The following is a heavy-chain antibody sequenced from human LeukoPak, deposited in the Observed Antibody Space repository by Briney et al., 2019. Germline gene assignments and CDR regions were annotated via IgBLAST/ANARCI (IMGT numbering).Heavy chain of an antibody. CDR2: IYDSGST. V-gene: IGHV4-59*08. Sequence: SETLSLTCTVSGGSISGYYWSWIRQPPGKGLEWIGYIYDSGSTNYNPSLKSRVTMSIDTSKKQFSLKLSSVTAADTAVYYCARRFAVNPRYAFDIWGQGTMVTVPS. CDR3: ARRFAVNPRYAFDI. CDR1: GGSISGYY. D-gene: IGHD4-17*01. J-gene: IGHJ3*02.